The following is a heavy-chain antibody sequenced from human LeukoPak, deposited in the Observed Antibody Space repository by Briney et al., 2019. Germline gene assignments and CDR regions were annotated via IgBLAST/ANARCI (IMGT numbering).Heavy chain of an antibody. D-gene: IGHD1-14*01. V-gene: IGHV4-34*01. CDR1: GGSFSGYY. Sequence: SETLSLTCAVYGGSFSGYYWSWIRQPPGKGLEWIGEINHSGSTNYNPSLKSRVTISVDTSKNQFSLKLSSVTAADTAVYYCARELGGTKTGGFDIWGQGTMVTVSS. J-gene: IGHJ3*02. CDR2: INHSGST. CDR3: ARELGGTKTGGFDI.